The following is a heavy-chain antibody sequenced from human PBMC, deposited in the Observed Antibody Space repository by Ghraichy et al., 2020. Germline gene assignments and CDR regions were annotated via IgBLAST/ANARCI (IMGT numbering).Heavy chain of an antibody. D-gene: IGHD4-17*01. Sequence: GGSLRLSCAASGFTFSSHYMSWVRQAPGKGLEWVASIKSDRSDSFYLDSVKGRFTISRDNAENSVSLEMTSLRVEDTAVYYCARDPYGDYKYGGTDYWGRGTLVSVSS. CDR3: ARDPYGDYKYGGTDY. V-gene: IGHV3-7*01. CDR1: GFTFSSHY. J-gene: IGHJ4*02. CDR2: IKSDRSDS.